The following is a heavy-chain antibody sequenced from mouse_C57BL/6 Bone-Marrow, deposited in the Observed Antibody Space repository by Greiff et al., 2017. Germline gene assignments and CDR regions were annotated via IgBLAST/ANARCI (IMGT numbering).Heavy chain of an antibody. CDR3: AREGDGYYFDY. CDR2: IHPNSGST. V-gene: IGHV1-64*01. Sequence: VKLVESGAELVKPGASVKLSCKASGYTFTSYWMHWVKQRPGQGLEWIGMIHPNSGSTNYNEKFKSKATLTVDKSSSTAYMQLSSLTSEDSAVYYCAREGDGYYFDYGGQGTTLTVSS. CDR1: GYTFTSYW. J-gene: IGHJ2*01. D-gene: IGHD2-3*01.